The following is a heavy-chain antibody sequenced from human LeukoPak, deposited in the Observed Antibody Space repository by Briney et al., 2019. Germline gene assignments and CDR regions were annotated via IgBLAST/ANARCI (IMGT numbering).Heavy chain of an antibody. CDR2: ISAYNGNT. CDR1: GYTFTSYG. J-gene: IGHJ5*02. Sequence: ASVKVSCKASGYTFTSYGISWVRQAPGQGLEWMGWISAYNGNTNYAQKLQGRVTMTTDTPTSTAYMELRSLRSDDTAVYYCAREPTAMAPYNWFDPWGQGTLVTVSS. D-gene: IGHD5-18*01. CDR3: AREPTAMAPYNWFDP. V-gene: IGHV1-18*04.